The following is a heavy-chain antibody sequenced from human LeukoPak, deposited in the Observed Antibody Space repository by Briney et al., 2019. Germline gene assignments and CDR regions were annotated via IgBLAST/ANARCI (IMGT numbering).Heavy chain of an antibody. V-gene: IGHV4-39*01. CDR3: ARPIGEYSSSSGVGDY. Sequence: SETLSLTCSVSGGSISSSNFYWGWIRQPPGKGLEWIGSIYYSGSTYYNPSLKSRVTISVDTSKNRFSLKLSSVTAADTAVYYCARPIGEYSSSSGVGDYWGQGTPVTVSS. CDR2: IYYSGST. J-gene: IGHJ4*02. D-gene: IGHD6-6*01. CDR1: GGSISSSNFY.